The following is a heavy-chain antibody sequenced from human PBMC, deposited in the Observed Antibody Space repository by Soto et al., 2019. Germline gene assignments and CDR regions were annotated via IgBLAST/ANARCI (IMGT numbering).Heavy chain of an antibody. D-gene: IGHD2-2*02. CDR2: ISVYNGKT. CDR1: GYTFTKYG. CDR3: ARARYCTSPSCYNHYYYGMDI. V-gene: IGHV1-18*04. Sequence: QEQLVQSGGEVKKPGASVRVSCKASGYTFTKYGISWVRQAPGQGLEWMGWISVYNGKTNYARKLQGRAIITTDTSANTAYMELRSLRSDDTAVYYCARARYCTSPSCYNHYYYGMDIWGQGTAVSVSS. J-gene: IGHJ6*02.